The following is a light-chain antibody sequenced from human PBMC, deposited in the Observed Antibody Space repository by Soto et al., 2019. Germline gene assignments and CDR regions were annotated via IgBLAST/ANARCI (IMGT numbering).Light chain of an antibody. CDR1: KSVSTSS. Sequence: ESVLTQSPATLSLSPGEIATLSYVAGKSVSTSSLAWYRSNAGLAPRFLIYDASSSAPGIPERFIGSGYGTDFPLTITRLEPEDFAVYYCQKYGSSPRTFGQGTKVDI. CDR2: DAS. CDR3: QKYGSSPRT. V-gene: IGKV3D-20*01. J-gene: IGKJ1*01.